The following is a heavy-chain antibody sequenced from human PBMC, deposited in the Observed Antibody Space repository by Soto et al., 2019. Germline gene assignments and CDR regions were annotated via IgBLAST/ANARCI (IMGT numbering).Heavy chain of an antibody. D-gene: IGHD6-6*01. V-gene: IGHV1-69*02. CDR3: ATTLPTSSPGILDY. Sequence: QVQLVQSGAEVKKPGSSVKVSCKASGGTFSSYTISWVRQAPGQGLEWMGRVIPILDIAHYAQKFQGRVTITADKSSGTADMELSSLRSQDTAVYYCATTLPTSSPGILDYCGQGTLVTVSS. J-gene: IGHJ4*02. CDR2: VIPILDIA. CDR1: GGTFSSYT.